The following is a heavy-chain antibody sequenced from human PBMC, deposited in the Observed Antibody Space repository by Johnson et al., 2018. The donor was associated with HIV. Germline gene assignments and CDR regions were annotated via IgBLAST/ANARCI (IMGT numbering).Heavy chain of an antibody. CDR2: ISGSGGST. V-gene: IGHV3-23*04. D-gene: IGHD4-23*01. Sequence: VQLVESGGGLVQPGGSLRLSCAASGFIVSTNYMNWVRQAPGKGLEWVSAISGSGGSTYYADSVKGRFTISRDNSKNTLYLQMNSLRAEDTAVYYCAKLPGGNSGFVDAFDIWGQGTMVTVSS. J-gene: IGHJ3*02. CDR3: AKLPGGNSGFVDAFDI. CDR1: GFIVSTNY.